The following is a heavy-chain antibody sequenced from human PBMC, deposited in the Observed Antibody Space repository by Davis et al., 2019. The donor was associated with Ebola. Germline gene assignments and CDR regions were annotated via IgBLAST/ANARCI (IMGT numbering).Heavy chain of an antibody. J-gene: IGHJ6*02. V-gene: IGHV4-34*01. CDR3: ARGRSSWLYYGMDV. D-gene: IGHD6-13*01. CDR1: GGSFSGYY. Sequence: SETLSLTCAVYGGSFSGYYWSWIRQPPGKGLEWIGEINHSGSTNYNPSLKSRVTISVDTSKNQFSLKLSSVTAADTAVYYRARGRSSWLYYGMDVWGQGTTVTVSS. CDR2: INHSGST.